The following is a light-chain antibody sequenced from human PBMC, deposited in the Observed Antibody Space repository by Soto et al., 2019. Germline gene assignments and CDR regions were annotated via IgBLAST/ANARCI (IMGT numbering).Light chain of an antibody. CDR1: QSISNW. CDR2: DAS. V-gene: IGKV1-5*01. CDR3: QQANSFTIT. J-gene: IGKJ5*01. Sequence: DIQITQSPSTLYASVGDRVTITCRASQSISNWLAWYRQRPGQAPKLLIYDASSLESGVPSTFSGSGSGTDCTRTISGLRPEDFETYYCQQANSFTITFGQGTRLEIK.